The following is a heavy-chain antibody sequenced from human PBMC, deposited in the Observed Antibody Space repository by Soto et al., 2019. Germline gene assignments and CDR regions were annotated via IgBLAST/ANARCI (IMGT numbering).Heavy chain of an antibody. D-gene: IGHD1-7*01. Sequence: SETLSLTCTVSGGSISSGGYYWSWIRQHPGKGLEWIGYIYYSGSTYYNPSLKSRVTISVDTSKNQFSLKLSSVTAADTAVYYCVRGELRPRFDYWGQGTLVTVSS. V-gene: IGHV4-31*03. CDR1: GGSISSGGYY. J-gene: IGHJ4*02. CDR2: IYYSGST. CDR3: VRGELRPRFDY.